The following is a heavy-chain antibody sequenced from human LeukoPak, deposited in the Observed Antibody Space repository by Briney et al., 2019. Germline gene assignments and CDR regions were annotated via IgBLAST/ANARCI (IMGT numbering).Heavy chain of an antibody. V-gene: IGHV6-1*01. Sequence: SQTLSLTCAISGDSVSSYSTACNWIRQSPSRGLEWLGRTYYRSKWYSDYAVSVKSRITINPDTSKNQFSLQLNSVTPEDTAVYYCARGGQGDGYSADEAFDMWGQGTMVTVSS. CDR3: ARGGQGDGYSADEAFDM. CDR2: TYYRSKWYS. CDR1: GDSVSSYSTA. J-gene: IGHJ3*02. D-gene: IGHD5-24*01.